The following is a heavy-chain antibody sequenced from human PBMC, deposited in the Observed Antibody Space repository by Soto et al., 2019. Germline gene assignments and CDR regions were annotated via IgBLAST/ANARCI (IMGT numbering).Heavy chain of an antibody. CDR3: ARGLMRHYDFWSGYLNRAWFDP. D-gene: IGHD3-3*01. Sequence: ASVKVSCKASGYTFTSYGISWVRQAPGQGLEWMGWISAYNGNTNYAQKLQGRVTMTTDTSTSTAYMELSSLRSEDTAVYYCARGLMRHYDFWSGYLNRAWFDPWGQGTLDTVSS. CDR2: ISAYNGNT. V-gene: IGHV1-18*01. CDR1: GYTFTSYG. J-gene: IGHJ5*02.